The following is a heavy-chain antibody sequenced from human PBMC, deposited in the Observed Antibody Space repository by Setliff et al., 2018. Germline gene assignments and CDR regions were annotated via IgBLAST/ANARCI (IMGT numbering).Heavy chain of an antibody. V-gene: IGHV1-69*05. CDR2: IIPIFGTA. CDR3: AREGVDTRSSTDYRYYMDV. D-gene: IGHD5-18*01. J-gene: IGHJ6*03. Sequence: SVKVSCKASGGTFSSYAISWVRQAPGQGLEWMGGIIPIFGTADYAQNFQGRVTITTDESTSTAYMELTSLRSEDTAVYYCAREGVDTRSSTDYRYYMDVWGKGTTVTVSS. CDR1: GGTFSSYA.